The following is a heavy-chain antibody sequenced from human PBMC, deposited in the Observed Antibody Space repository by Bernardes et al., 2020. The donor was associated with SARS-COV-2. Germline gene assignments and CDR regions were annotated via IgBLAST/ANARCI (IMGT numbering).Heavy chain of an antibody. V-gene: IGHV4-31*03. J-gene: IGHJ4*02. Sequence: LSLTCTVSGGSISSGGYYWSWIRQHPGKGLECIGYIYYSGSTYYNPSLKSRVTISVDTSKNQFSLKLSSVTAADTAVYYCARGSFGELYYPLDYWGQGTLVTVSS. CDR2: IYYSGST. D-gene: IGHD3-10*01. CDR1: GGSISSGGYY. CDR3: ARGSFGELYYPLDY.